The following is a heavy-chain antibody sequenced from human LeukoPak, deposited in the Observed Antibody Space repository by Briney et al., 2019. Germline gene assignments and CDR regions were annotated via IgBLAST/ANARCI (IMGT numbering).Heavy chain of an antibody. Sequence: ASVKVSCKASGYTFTGYYMHWVRHAPGQGLEWMGWINPNSGGTNYAQKFQGRVTMTRDKSISTAYMELSRLRSDDTAVYYCARAGLLLWFGELLSFDYWGQGTLVTVSS. CDR3: ARAGLLLWFGELLSFDY. CDR2: INPNSGGT. CDR1: GYTFTGYY. D-gene: IGHD3-10*01. V-gene: IGHV1-2*02. J-gene: IGHJ4*02.